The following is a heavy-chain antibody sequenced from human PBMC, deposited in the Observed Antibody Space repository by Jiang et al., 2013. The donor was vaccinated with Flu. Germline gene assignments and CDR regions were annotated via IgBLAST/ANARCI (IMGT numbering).Heavy chain of an antibody. D-gene: IGHD6-13*01. V-gene: IGHV4-59*01. CDR2: IYYSGST. CDR3: ARGGVGYSSSWSITRGFDP. J-gene: IGHJ5*02. CDR1: GGSISSYY. Sequence: LLKPSETLSLTCTVSGGSISSYYWSWIRQPPGKGLEWIGYIYYSGSTNYNPSLKSRVTISVDTSKNQFSLKLSSVTAADTAVYYCARGGVGYSSSWSITRGFDPWGQGTLVTVSS.